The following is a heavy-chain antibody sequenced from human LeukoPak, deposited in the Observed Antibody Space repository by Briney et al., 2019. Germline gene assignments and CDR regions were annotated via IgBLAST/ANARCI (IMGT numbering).Heavy chain of an antibody. J-gene: IGHJ1*01. CDR3: ARGSIAVAATFQH. CDR2: NYYTGSA. D-gene: IGHD6-13*01. CDR1: GGSISNYY. Sequence: SETLSLTRTVSGGSISNYYWSWIRQPPGKGLEWIGYNYYTGSANYNPSLKSRVTISVDTSKNQLSLKLSSVTAADTAVYYCARGSIAVAATFQHWGQGTLVTVSS. V-gene: IGHV4-59*01.